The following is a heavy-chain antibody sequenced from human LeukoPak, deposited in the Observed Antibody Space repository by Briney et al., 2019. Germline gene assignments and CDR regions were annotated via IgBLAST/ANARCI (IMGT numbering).Heavy chain of an antibody. Sequence: PSETLSLTCSVSGDSFIGNFWTWIRQPPGRGLEWIGDINHIGRTNDNPSLKSRVSISVDPSSNQLSLTLTSVTDADTAVYYCARTSGFFDSGGSFRENPYFFDSWGQGALVTVSS. CDR1: GDSFIGNF. D-gene: IGHD2-15*01. CDR3: ARTSGFFDSGGSFRENPYFFDS. CDR2: INHIGRT. V-gene: IGHV4-34*01. J-gene: IGHJ4*02.